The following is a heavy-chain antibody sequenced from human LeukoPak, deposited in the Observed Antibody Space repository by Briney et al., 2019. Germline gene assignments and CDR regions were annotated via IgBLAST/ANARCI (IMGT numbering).Heavy chain of an antibody. CDR2: INQDGSEK. CDR1: GFTFSNYW. V-gene: IGHV3-7*03. Sequence: GGSLRLSCAASGFTFSNYWMSWVRQAPGKGLDWVANINQDGSEKYYMHSVRGRFTISRDNAKNSVHLQMNNLRAEDTAVYYCANLGLDSLDVWGQGTTVTVSS. J-gene: IGHJ6*02. D-gene: IGHD3/OR15-3a*01. CDR3: ANLGLDSLDV.